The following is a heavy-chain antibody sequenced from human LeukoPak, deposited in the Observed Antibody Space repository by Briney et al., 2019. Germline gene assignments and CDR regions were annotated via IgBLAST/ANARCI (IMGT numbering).Heavy chain of an antibody. Sequence: SETLSLTCAVYGGSFSGYYWSWIRQPPGKGLEWIGEINRSGSTNYNPSLKSRVTISVDTSKNQFSLKLSSVTAADTAVYYCARGLRYCSGGSCYPQYFQHWGQGTLVTVSS. D-gene: IGHD2-15*01. V-gene: IGHV4-34*01. J-gene: IGHJ1*01. CDR1: GGSFSGYY. CDR3: ARGLRYCSGGSCYPQYFQH. CDR2: INRSGST.